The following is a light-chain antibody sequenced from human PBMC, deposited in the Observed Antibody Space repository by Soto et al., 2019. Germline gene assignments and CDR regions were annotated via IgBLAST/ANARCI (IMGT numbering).Light chain of an antibody. CDR1: SSDVGAYNY. Sequence: QSALTQPASVSGSPGQSITISCTGTSSDVGAYNYVSWYQQHPGKAPKLMIYEVSNRPSGVSHHFSGSKSGNTASVTICRLKPEDGADYYCSSDTTFGTLVFGGGTKLTVL. V-gene: IGLV2-14*01. J-gene: IGLJ3*02. CDR3: SSDTTFGTLV. CDR2: EVS.